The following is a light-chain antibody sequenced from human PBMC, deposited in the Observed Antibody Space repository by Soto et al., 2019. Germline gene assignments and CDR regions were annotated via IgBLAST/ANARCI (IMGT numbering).Light chain of an antibody. J-gene: IGLJ1*01. CDR3: ISNAGNNNRYV. V-gene: IGLV2-8*01. CDR2: EVN. Sequence: QSALTQPPSASGSPGQSVTISCTGTSSDVGGYNFVSWYQQHPGKAPKLMIYEVNKRPSGVPNRFSGSKSGTTASLTVSGLQAEDEADYYCISNAGNNNRYVFGTGTKLTVL. CDR1: SSDVGGYNF.